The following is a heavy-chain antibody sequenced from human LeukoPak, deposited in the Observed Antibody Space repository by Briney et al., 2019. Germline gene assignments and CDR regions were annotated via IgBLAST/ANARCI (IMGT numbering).Heavy chain of an antibody. J-gene: IGHJ6*03. D-gene: IGHD6-13*01. Sequence: KPSETLSLTCAVYGGSFSGYYWSWIRQPPGKGLEWIGEINHSGSTNYNPSLKSRVTISVDTSKNQFSLKLSSVTAADTAVYYCARQGSSWYKYYYYYYYMDVWGKGTTVTISS. CDR2: INHSGST. V-gene: IGHV4-34*01. CDR3: ARQGSSWYKYYYYYYYMDV. CDR1: GGSFSGYY.